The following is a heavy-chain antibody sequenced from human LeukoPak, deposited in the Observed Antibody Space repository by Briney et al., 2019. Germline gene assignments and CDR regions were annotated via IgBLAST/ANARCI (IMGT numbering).Heavy chain of an antibody. J-gene: IGHJ3*02. CDR3: ARDLVTVTKGFDI. D-gene: IGHD4-17*01. CDR2: ISYIGTT. Sequence: SESLSLTCAVSGDSFSSHYWTWIRQPPGRGLEWIGYISYIGTTNYNPSLKSRVTISIDTSKNQFSLKLSSVTTADTAVYYCARDLVTVTKGFDIWGLGTMVSVSS. V-gene: IGHV4-59*11. CDR1: GDSFSSHY.